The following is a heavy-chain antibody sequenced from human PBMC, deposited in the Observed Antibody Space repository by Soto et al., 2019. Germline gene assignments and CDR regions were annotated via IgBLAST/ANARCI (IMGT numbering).Heavy chain of an antibody. J-gene: IGHJ4*01. CDR3: AKESVDIVAPSFDY. D-gene: IGHD5-12*01. CDR2: TYYRSKWYN. V-gene: IGHV6-1*01. Sequence: SQTHSLTDAISGGSVSSYRGAWYWNRQYPLRALEWLGRTYYRSKWYNDYAVSVKSRITINPDTSNNQPSLQLNSVTPEDTAVYYCAKESVDIVAPSFDYWGHGTLVPVSS. CDR1: GGSVSSYRGA.